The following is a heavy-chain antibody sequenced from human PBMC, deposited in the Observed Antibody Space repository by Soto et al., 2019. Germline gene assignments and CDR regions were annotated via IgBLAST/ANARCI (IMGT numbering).Heavy chain of an antibody. CDR1: GYTFTKYF. J-gene: IGHJ4*02. CDR2: VNPNDGDT. V-gene: IGHV1-46*01. D-gene: IGHD3-16*01. Sequence: QAQLVQSGAEVSKPGASVKVSCKTSGYTFTKYFMHWVRQAPGQGPEWMGIVNPNDGDTTYAQRFQGRVTLTRDTSTGTVYMELSNLTFEDTVVYYCAGGLRGTHSGDYFDYWGQGTLVTVSS. CDR3: AGGLRGTHSGDYFDY.